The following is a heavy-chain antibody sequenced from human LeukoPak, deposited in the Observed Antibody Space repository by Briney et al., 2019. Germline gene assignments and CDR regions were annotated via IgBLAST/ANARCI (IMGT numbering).Heavy chain of an antibody. Sequence: GGSLRLSCAASGFTVSSDYMSWVRQAPGKGLEWVSVIYGGGTTYYADSVKGRLTISRDNSKNTLFLQMNSLRAEDTAVYYCARDPGIANGMDDWGQGTTVTVFS. D-gene: IGHD1-26*01. V-gene: IGHV3-66*01. CDR3: ARDPGIANGMDD. J-gene: IGHJ6*02. CDR1: GFTVSSDY. CDR2: IYGGGTT.